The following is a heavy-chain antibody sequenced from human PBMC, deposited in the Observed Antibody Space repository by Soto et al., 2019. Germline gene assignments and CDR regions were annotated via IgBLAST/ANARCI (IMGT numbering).Heavy chain of an antibody. V-gene: IGHV3-21*01. Sequence: GGSLRLSCAASGFTLSSYSMNWVRQAPGKGLEWVSSISSSSSYIYYADSVKGRFTISRDNAKNSLYLQMNSLRAEDTAVYYCARDLGYDILTGYYENWFXPWGQGTLVTVSS. J-gene: IGHJ5*02. CDR1: GFTLSSYS. D-gene: IGHD3-9*01. CDR2: ISSSSSYI. CDR3: ARDLGYDILTGYYENWFXP.